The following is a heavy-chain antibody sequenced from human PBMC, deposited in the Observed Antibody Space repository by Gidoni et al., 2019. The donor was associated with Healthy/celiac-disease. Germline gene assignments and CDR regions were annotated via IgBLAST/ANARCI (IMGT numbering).Heavy chain of an antibody. V-gene: IGHV4-61*02. J-gene: IGHJ3*02. CDR1: GGCFRRGRYY. CDR3: ARDPGMITFGGVIVMRAFDI. D-gene: IGHD3-16*02. CDR2: SYTSGST. Sequence: QVQLQESGPGLVKPSQTLSPTCHVYGGCFRRGRYYWRWIRQPAGKGLECIGRSYTSGSTNYNPSLKSRVTISVDTSKNQFSLKLSSVTAADTAVYYCARDPGMITFGGVIVMRAFDIWGQGTMVTVSS.